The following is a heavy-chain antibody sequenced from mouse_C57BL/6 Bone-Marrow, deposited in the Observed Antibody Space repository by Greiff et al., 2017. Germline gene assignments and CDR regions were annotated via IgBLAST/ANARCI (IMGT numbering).Heavy chain of an antibody. D-gene: IGHD2-3*01. CDR3: TTNGYYGCSMDF. J-gene: IGHJ4*01. CDR1: GFNIKDDY. Sequence: EVQLQQSGAELVRPGASVKLSCTASGFNIKDDYMHWVKQRPEQGLEWIGWIDPENGDTEYASKFQGKATITADTSSNTAYLQLSSLTSEDTAVYYCTTNGYYGCSMDFWGPGTSVTVSS. V-gene: IGHV14-4*01. CDR2: IDPENGDT.